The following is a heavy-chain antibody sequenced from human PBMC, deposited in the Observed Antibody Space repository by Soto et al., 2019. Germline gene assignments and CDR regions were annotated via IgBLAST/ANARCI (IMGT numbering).Heavy chain of an antibody. V-gene: IGHV1-69*12. CDR1: GGTFSSYA. CDR2: IIPIFGTA. CDR3: ARWLQFTDAAGDAFDI. J-gene: IGHJ3*02. Sequence: QVQLVQSGAEEKKPGSSVKVSCKASGGTFSSYAISWVRQAPGQGLEWMGGIIPIFGTANYAQKFQGRVTIAEDESTSTAYMELSSLRSEDTAVYYCARWLQFTDAAGDAFDIWGQGTMVTVSS. D-gene: IGHD5-12*01.